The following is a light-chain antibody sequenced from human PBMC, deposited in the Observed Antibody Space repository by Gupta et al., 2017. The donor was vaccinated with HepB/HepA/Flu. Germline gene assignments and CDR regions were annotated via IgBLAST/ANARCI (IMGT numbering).Light chain of an antibody. CDR1: QSISSNY. CDR2: VAS. V-gene: IGKV3-20*01. J-gene: IGKJ2*01. Sequence: IVLTLSPGCLSLSPGQRATLSCRASQSISSNYLDWYQQKPGQSPRLLIYVASNRATGVPDRFSGSGSGTDFTLTISRLEPEDVAVYYCQQYGSSPFTFGHGTKLEIK. CDR3: QQYGSSPFT.